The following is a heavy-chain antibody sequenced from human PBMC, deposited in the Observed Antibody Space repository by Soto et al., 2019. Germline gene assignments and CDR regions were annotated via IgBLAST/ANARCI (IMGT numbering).Heavy chain of an antibody. J-gene: IGHJ3*01. CDR1: GGAFSNSD. CDR3: ARDPRSGWVRGAFAV. Sequence: QVHLVQSGAEVKMPGSSVRVSCTSSGGAFSNSDVGWVRQAPGQGLEWMGGIIPVFGAANYAQKFKGRVTITADESTKTAYLEMSSHTPVYTAAYVCARDPRSGWVRGAFAVWGPWTSIIVSS. V-gene: IGHV1-69*01. D-gene: IGHD3-22*01. CDR2: IIPVFGAA.